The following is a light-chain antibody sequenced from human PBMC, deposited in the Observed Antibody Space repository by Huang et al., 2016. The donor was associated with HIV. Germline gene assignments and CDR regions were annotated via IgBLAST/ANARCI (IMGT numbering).Light chain of an antibody. J-gene: IGKJ5*01. V-gene: IGKV1-12*01. CDR1: QSIANW. Sequence: DFQMIQSPSSVSASVGDRVTITCRASQSIANWLAWYQQKPGKAPKLLIYTASTLRSGVPSRFSGSGSGTDFTLTISNVQPEDFATYYCQKTDGFPLTFGQGTRL. CDR2: TAS. CDR3: QKTDGFPLT.